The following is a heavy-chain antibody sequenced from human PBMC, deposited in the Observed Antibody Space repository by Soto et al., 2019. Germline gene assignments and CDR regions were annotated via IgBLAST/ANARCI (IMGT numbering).Heavy chain of an antibody. CDR3: ARDFDGGPLGF. CDR1: GFSVSSNY. D-gene: IGHD3-16*01. J-gene: IGHJ4*02. Sequence: PGGSLRLSCAASGFSVSSNYMTWVRQAPGKGLEWVSVIYSGGSTYYADSVKGRFTISRDNSKNTLYLQMNSLRADDTAVYYCARDFDGGPLGFWGQGTRVTVSS. V-gene: IGHV3-53*01. CDR2: IYSGGST.